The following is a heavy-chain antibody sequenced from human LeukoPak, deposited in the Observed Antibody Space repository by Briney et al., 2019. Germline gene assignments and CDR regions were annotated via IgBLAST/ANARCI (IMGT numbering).Heavy chain of an antibody. J-gene: IGHJ4*02. V-gene: IGHV3-30*18. D-gene: IGHD5-12*01. CDR2: ISNDGSNK. CDR1: GFTFSSYG. Sequence: GRSLRLSCAASGFTFSSYGMQWVRQAPDKGLEWVAAISNDGSNKYYADSMKGRFTISRDNSKNTLYLQMNSLRTEDTAVYYCAKVDIVATIVAGRLVDYWGQGTLVTVSS. CDR3: AKVDIVATIVAGRLVDY.